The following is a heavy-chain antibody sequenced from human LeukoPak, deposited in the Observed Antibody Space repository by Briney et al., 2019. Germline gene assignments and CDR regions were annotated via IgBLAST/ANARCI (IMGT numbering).Heavy chain of an antibody. CDR2: ISYDGSNK. J-gene: IGHJ4*02. CDR3: AKDHKDTAMDY. D-gene: IGHD5-18*01. CDR1: GFTFSTFG. Sequence: PGKSLRLSCAASGFTFSTFGMHWVRQAPGKGLEWVAVISYDGSNKYYADSVKGRFTISRDNSKNTLYLQMNSLRAEDTAVYYCAKDHKDTAMDYWGQGTLVTVSS. V-gene: IGHV3-30*18.